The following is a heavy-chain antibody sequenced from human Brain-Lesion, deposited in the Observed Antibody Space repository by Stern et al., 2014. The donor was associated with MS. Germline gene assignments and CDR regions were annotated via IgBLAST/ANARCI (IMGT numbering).Heavy chain of an antibody. J-gene: IGHJ4*02. Sequence: QLVESGPGLVKPSETLSLTCTVSGGSISSSTYYWAWIRQPPGKGLEWIGNIYYSGFTYYNPSLKSRVPISVDMSKNQFSLKLSSGTAADTAIYYCARHDSVPRPSQLYSARDRGPGYFDYWGQGTLVTVSS. V-gene: IGHV4-39*01. D-gene: IGHD1-26*01. CDR2: IYYSGFT. CDR1: GGSISSSTYY. CDR3: ARHDSVPRPSQLYSARDRGPGYFDY.